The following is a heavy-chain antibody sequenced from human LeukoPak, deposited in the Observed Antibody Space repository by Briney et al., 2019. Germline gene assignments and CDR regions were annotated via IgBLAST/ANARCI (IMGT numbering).Heavy chain of an antibody. Sequence: SQTLSLTCTVSGGSISSGVYYWSWIRQPPGKGMECLAYIYYSGSTYYNPCLKRRVTISVDTSKNQFSLKLSSVTAADTAVYYCARIGLSDYYDSSGGSIGYWGQGTLVTVSS. CDR2: IYYSGST. D-gene: IGHD3-22*01. V-gene: IGHV4-30-4*01. J-gene: IGHJ4*02. CDR1: GGSISSGVYY. CDR3: ARIGLSDYYDSSGGSIGY.